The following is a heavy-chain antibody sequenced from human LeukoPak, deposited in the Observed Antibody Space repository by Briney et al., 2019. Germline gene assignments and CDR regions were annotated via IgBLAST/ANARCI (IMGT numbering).Heavy chain of an antibody. CDR2: ISGGGGST. Sequence: GGSLRLSCVASGFTFSTYAMNWVRQAPGEGLEWVSAISGGGGSTYYADSVKGRFTISRDNSKNTLYLQMNSLRAEATAVYYCAKGGRASGSYYYFDYWGQGTLVTVSS. CDR3: AKGGRASGSYYYFDY. D-gene: IGHD1-26*01. V-gene: IGHV3-23*01. CDR1: GFTFSTYA. J-gene: IGHJ4*02.